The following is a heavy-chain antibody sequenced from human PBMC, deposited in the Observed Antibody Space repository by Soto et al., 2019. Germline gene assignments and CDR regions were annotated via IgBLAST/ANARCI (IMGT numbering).Heavy chain of an antibody. D-gene: IGHD3-10*01. V-gene: IGHV3-48*01. CDR3: ALSYYGSGTSFDY. CDR1: GFTFSSYS. J-gene: IGHJ4*02. Sequence: GGSLRLSCAASGFTFSSYSMNWVRQAPGKGLEWVSYISSSSSTIYHADSVKGRFTISRDNAKNSLYLQMNSLRAEDTAVYYCALSYYGSGTSFDYWGQGTLVTVSS. CDR2: ISSSSSTI.